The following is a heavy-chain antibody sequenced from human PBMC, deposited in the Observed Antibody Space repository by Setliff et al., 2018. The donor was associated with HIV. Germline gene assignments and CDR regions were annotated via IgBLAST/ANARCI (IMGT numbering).Heavy chain of an antibody. J-gene: IGHJ6*02. V-gene: IGHV1-3*01. Sequence: ASVKVSCKASGYTFSTNAIHWVRQAPGQRLEWMGYINAGDDNTRYSQKFQGRVTITRDTSANTAYMELSSLRSEDTAVYYCARALKDYDFWSGYYGRAYYYYAMDVWGQGTTVTVSS. CDR1: GYTFSTNA. CDR2: INAGDDNT. D-gene: IGHD3-3*01. CDR3: ARALKDYDFWSGYYGRAYYYYAMDV.